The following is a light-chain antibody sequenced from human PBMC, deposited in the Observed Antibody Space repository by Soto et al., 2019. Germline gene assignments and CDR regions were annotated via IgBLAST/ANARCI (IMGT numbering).Light chain of an antibody. CDR3: SSYTGISTVI. Sequence: QSALTQPPSVSGSPGQSVTISCTGTSSDVGTYNRVSWYRQPPGTAPKLMIYEVNNRPSGVPERFSGSKSGNTASLTISGLQAEDEADYYCSSYTGISTVIFGGGTKVTVL. CDR1: SSDVGTYNR. J-gene: IGLJ2*01. V-gene: IGLV2-18*02. CDR2: EVN.